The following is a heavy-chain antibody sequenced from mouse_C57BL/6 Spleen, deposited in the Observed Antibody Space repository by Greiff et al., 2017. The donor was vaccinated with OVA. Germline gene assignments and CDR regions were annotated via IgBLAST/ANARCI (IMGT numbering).Heavy chain of an antibody. CDR3: ARGYGSSWFAY. Sequence: EVKLVESGGGLVKPGGSLKLSCAASGFTFSDYGMHWVRQAPEKGLEWVAYISSGSSTIYSADTVKGRFTISRDNAKNTLFLQMTSLRSEDTAMYYCARGYGSSWFAYWGQGTLVTVSA. V-gene: IGHV5-17*01. D-gene: IGHD1-1*01. J-gene: IGHJ3*01. CDR2: ISSGSSTI. CDR1: GFTFSDYG.